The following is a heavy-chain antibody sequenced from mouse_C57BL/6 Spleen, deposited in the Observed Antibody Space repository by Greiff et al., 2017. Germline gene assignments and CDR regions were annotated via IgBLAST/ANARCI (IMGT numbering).Heavy chain of an antibody. J-gene: IGHJ2*01. CDR1: GYTFTSYW. CDR2: IDPSDSYT. CDR3: AIHDGYYEGKKGY. V-gene: IGHV1-69*01. D-gene: IGHD2-3*01. Sequence: QVQLQQPGAELVMPGASVKLSCKASGYTFTSYWMHWVKQRPGQGLEWIGEIDPSDSYTNYNQKFKGKSTLTVDKSSSTAYMQLSSLTSEDSAVYYCAIHDGYYEGKKGYWGQGTTLTVSS.